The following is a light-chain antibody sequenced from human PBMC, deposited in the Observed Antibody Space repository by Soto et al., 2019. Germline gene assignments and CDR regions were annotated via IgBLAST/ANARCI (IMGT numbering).Light chain of an antibody. CDR2: DAS. Sequence: EIVLTQSPATLSLSPGERATLSCRASQSVSNYLAWYQQKPGQAPRLLMYDASSRATGIPARFSGSGSGTAFTLTISCLEPEDFAVYYCQQRSNWPSTFGGGTKVEI. V-gene: IGKV3-11*01. CDR3: QQRSNWPST. J-gene: IGKJ4*01. CDR1: QSVSNY.